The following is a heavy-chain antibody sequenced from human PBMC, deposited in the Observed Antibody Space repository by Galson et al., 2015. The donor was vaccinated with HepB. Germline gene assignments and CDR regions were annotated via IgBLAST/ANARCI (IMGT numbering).Heavy chain of an antibody. CDR3: ARDYASSWYFNHYYGMDV. CDR2: IYSGGST. J-gene: IGHJ6*02. D-gene: IGHD6-13*01. Sequence: SLRLSCAASGFTVSSNYMSWVRQAPGKGLEWVSLIYSGGSTYFAESVKGRFTISRDNSKNTLYLQMNSLRAEDTAVYYCARDYASSWYFNHYYGMDVWGQGTTVTVSS. CDR1: GFTVSSNY. V-gene: IGHV3-53*05.